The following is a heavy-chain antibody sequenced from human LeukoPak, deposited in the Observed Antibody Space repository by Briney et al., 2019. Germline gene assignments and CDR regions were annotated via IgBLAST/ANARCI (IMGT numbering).Heavy chain of an antibody. CDR3: ARDRNAESGAAGAFDV. J-gene: IGHJ3*01. Sequence: GSLRLSCAASGFSVSNNYMSWIRQVPGKGLEWVSLLYPSYDTYYADSVKGRFTISRDNSNNTLFLQMNSLRAEDTAIYYCARDRNAESGAAGAFDVWGQGTVVTVSS. V-gene: IGHV3-53*01. D-gene: IGHD1-26*01. CDR1: GFSVSNNY. CDR2: LYPSYDT.